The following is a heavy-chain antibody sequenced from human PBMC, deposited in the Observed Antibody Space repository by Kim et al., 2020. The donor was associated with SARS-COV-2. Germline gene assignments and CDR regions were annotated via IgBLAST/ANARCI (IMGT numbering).Heavy chain of an antibody. J-gene: IGHJ6*02. Sequence: GGSLRLSCAASGFTFSNYGMHWVRQAPGKGLEWVAVISYDGSNKYYADSVKGRFTISRDNSKNTLYLQMNSLRAEDTAVYYCAQDLKGYFDWLRSRFYYYYGMDVSGQGTTVTVSS. D-gene: IGHD3-9*01. CDR3: AQDLKGYFDWLRSRFYYYYGMDV. CDR1: GFTFSNYG. V-gene: IGHV3-30*18. CDR2: ISYDGSNK.